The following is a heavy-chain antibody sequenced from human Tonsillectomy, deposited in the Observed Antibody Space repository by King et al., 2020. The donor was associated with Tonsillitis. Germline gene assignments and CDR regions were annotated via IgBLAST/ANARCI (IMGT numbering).Heavy chain of an antibody. D-gene: IGHD6-19*01. V-gene: IGHV3-7*01. J-gene: IGHJ4*02. Sequence: VQLVESGGGLVQPGGSLRLSCAASGFTFTNYWMNWVRQAPGKGLEWVAKIKYDGSEEYYVDSLKGRFTIYRDNAKNSLYLQMNSLRAEDTAVYYCAKERWLEDFDYWGQGTLVTVSS. CDR3: AKERWLEDFDY. CDR2: IKYDGSEE. CDR1: GFTFTNYW.